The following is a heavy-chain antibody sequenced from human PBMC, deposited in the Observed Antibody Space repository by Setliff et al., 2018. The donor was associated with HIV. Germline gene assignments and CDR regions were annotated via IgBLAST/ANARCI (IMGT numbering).Heavy chain of an antibody. V-gene: IGHV4-4*07. D-gene: IGHD6-6*01. J-gene: IGHJ6*03. CDR2: IYTSGST. CDR3: ARRTAPPSGFYSHYYFDV. CDR1: GGSISSYY. Sequence: SETLSLTCTVSGGSISSYYWSWIRQPAGKGLEWIGRIYTSGSTNYNPSLKSRVTISVDTSKNQFSLKLSSVTAADTAVYFCARRTAPPSGFYSHYYFDVWGKGTTVTVSS.